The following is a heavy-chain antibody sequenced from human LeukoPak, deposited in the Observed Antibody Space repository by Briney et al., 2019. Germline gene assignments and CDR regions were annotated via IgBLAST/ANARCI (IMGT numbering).Heavy chain of an antibody. CDR2: IIPIFGTA. CDR1: GGTFSSYA. Sequence: SVKVSCKASGGTFSSYAISWVRQAPGQGLEWMGRIIPIFGTANYAQKFQGRVTITTDESTSTAHMELSSLRSEDTAVYYCASLYGDTVYMDVWGKGTTVTVSS. J-gene: IGHJ6*03. D-gene: IGHD4-17*01. V-gene: IGHV1-69*05. CDR3: ASLYGDTVYMDV.